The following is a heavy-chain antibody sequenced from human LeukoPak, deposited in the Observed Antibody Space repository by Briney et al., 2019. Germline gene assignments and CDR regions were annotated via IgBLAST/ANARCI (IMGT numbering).Heavy chain of an antibody. CDR3: ARATERFGGSGDYVLDY. Sequence: ASVKVSCKASGDTFTSYAMNWVRQAPGQGLEWMGWISTNTGNPTYAQGFTGRFVLSLDTSVSTAYLQISSLKAEDTAVYYCARATERFGGSGDYVLDYWGQGTLVTVSS. CDR1: GDTFTSYA. V-gene: IGHV7-4-1*02. J-gene: IGHJ4*02. D-gene: IGHD4-17*01. CDR2: ISTNTGNP.